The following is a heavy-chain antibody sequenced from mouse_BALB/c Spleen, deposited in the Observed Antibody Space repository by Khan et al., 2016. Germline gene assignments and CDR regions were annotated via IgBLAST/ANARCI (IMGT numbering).Heavy chain of an antibody. V-gene: IGHV1-15*01. J-gene: IGHJ2*01. D-gene: IGHD1-1*01. CDR3: AKVLRRGYYFDS. Sequence: QVQLQQSGAELVRPGASVKLSCKALGYTFTDYEMHWVKQTPVHGLEWMGAIHPGGGGSAYNQKFKVRATLTADKSSSTAYMELSSLTSEDSAVYYCAKVLRRGYYFDSWGQGTTLTVSS. CDR2: IHPGGGGS. CDR1: GYTFTDYE.